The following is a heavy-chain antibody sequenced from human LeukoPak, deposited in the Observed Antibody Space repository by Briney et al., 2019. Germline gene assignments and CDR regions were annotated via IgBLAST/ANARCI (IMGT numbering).Heavy chain of an antibody. CDR3: ASRRSSGYYGADY. Sequence: PSETLSLTCTVSGGSISSSSYYWGWIRQPPGKGLEWIGSIYYSGSTYYNPSLKSRVTISVDTSKNQFSLKLSSVTAADTAVYYCASRRSSGYYGADYWGQGTLVTVSS. V-gene: IGHV4-39*07. CDR2: IYYSGST. D-gene: IGHD3-22*01. CDR1: GGSISSSSYY. J-gene: IGHJ4*02.